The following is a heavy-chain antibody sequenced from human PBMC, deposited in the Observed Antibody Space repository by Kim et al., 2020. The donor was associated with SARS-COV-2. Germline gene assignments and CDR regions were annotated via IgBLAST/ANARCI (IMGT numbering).Heavy chain of an antibody. CDR3: GHTFREYAYSSTWAPFAAFDV. D-gene: IGHD6-13*01. Sequence: SGPTLVNPTQTLTLTCTFSGFSLSTSGVGVGWIRQPPGEALEWLALIYWDNDKRYSPSLESRLTITKDTSNNQVVLTMTNMDLVDTATYYCGHTFREYAYSSTWAPFAAFDVWGQGTMVTVSS. J-gene: IGHJ3*01. CDR1: GFSLSTSGVG. CDR2: IYWDNDK. V-gene: IGHV2-5*02.